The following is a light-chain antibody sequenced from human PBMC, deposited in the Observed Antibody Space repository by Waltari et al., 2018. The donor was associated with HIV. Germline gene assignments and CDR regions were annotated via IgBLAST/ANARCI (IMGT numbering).Light chain of an antibody. CDR2: EVS. CDR1: SSDVGVYNY. CDR3: SSYTTRNTRV. J-gene: IGLJ3*02. Sequence: QSALTQPASVSGSPGQSITISCTGTSSDVGVYNYVSWYQQHQGKAPKLMIYEVSHRPSGVSNRFAGSKSGNTASLTISGLQAEDEADYYCSSYTTRNTRVFGGGTTLTVL. V-gene: IGLV2-14*01.